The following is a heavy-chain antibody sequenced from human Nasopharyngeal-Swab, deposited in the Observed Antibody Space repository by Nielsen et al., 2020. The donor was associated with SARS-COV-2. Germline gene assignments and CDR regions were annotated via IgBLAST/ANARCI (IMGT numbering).Heavy chain of an antibody. V-gene: IGHV1-69*13. CDR1: GGSFSNYA. J-gene: IGHJ4*02. D-gene: IGHD2-2*01. CDR2: VNPVFRTP. CDR3: ARDGVSRGFDY. Sequence: SVKVSCKVSGGSFSNYAISWLRQAPGQGLEWVGGVNPVFRTPNYAQKLQGRISLTADDSTSTAYLELSSLTSEDTAVYYCARDGVSRGFDYWGQGTLVTVSS.